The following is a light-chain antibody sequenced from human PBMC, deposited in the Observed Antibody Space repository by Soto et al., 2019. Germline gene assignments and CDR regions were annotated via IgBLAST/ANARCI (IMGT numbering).Light chain of an antibody. CDR1: QSISNY. J-gene: IGKJ1*01. CDR2: KAS. V-gene: IGKV1-5*03. CDR3: QQYNSYSWT. Sequence: DIQMTQSPSTLSESVGDRVTIACRASQSISNYLAWYQQKPGKAPKLLIYKASSLESGVPSRFSGSGSGTEFTLTISSLQPDDFATYYCQQYNSYSWTFGQGTKVEIK.